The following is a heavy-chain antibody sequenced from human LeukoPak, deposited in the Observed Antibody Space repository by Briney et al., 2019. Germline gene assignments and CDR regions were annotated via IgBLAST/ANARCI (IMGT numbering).Heavy chain of an antibody. D-gene: IGHD3-22*01. CDR3: ARGRIDYFDSSGYSGYFDY. V-gene: IGHV4-38-2*01. J-gene: IGHJ4*02. CDR2: IYHSGST. CDR1: GYSISSGYY. Sequence: PSETLSLTCAVSGYSISSGYYWGWIRHPPGKGLEWIGSIYHSGSTYYNPSLKSRVTISVDTSQNQFSLKLSSVTAADTAVYYCARGRIDYFDSSGYSGYFDYWGQGTLVTVSS.